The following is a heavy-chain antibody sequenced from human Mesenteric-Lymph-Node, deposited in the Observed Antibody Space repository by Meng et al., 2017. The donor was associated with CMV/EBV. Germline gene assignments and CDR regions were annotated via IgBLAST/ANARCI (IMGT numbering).Heavy chain of an antibody. J-gene: IGHJ5*02. CDR2: KKKRGRK. CDR1: SGNK. CDR3: ARRLIAVAGTHWFDP. D-gene: IGHD6-19*01. V-gene: IGHV4-34*04. Sequence: SGNKRRGKRKKKGKGRERNGEKKKRGRKKKKKKKKRREKISVDTSKNQFSLKLSSVTAADTAVYYCARRLIAVAGTHWFDPWGQGTLVTVSS.